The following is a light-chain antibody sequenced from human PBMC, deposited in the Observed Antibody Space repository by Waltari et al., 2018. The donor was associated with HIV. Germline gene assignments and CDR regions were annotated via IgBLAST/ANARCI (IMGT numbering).Light chain of an antibody. CDR2: RTN. V-gene: IGLV1-47*01. CDR3: AAWDDRLSGRL. Sequence: QSVLAQPRSVSGTTGQGVNLACSGSSSNARNNHVYWYHQFPGVAPKLLIDRTNQRPSGVPDRFSGSKSGTSASLAISGLRTEDESEYYCAAWDDRLSGRLFGGGTKVTVL. J-gene: IGLJ2*01. CDR1: SSNARNNH.